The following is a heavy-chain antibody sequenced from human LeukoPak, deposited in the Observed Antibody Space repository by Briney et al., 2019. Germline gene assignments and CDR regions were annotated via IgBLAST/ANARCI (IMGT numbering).Heavy chain of an antibody. J-gene: IGHJ4*02. D-gene: IGHD6-6*01. CDR2: ISSSSSYI. CDR3: ASLGIPNSSSSVFRDY. Sequence: KPGGSLRPSCAASGFTFSSYSMNWVRQAPGKGLEWVSSISSSSSYIYYADSVKGRFTISRDNAKNSLYLQMNSLRAEDTAVYYCASLGIPNSSSSVFRDYWGQGTLVTVSS. CDR1: GFTFSSYS. V-gene: IGHV3-21*01.